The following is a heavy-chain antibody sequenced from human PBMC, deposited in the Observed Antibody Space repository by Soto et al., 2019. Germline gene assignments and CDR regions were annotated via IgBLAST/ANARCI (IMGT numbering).Heavy chain of an antibody. D-gene: IGHD4-17*01. Sequence: QVQLVQSGAEVKKPGSSVKVSCKASGGTFSSYAISWVRQAPGQGLEWMGGIIPIFGTANYAQKFQGRVTITADESTSTAYMELSSQRSEDTAVYYCASSYGGNFYWYFDLWGRGTLVTVSS. CDR2: IIPIFGTA. V-gene: IGHV1-69*01. CDR1: GGTFSSYA. CDR3: ASSYGGNFYWYFDL. J-gene: IGHJ2*01.